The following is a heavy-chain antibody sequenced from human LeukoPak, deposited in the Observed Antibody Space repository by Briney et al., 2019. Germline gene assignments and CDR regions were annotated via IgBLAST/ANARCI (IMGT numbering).Heavy chain of an antibody. Sequence: PSETLSLTCTVSGGSISSYYWSWIRQPPGKELEWIGYIYYSGSTNYNPSLKSRVTISVDTSKNQFSLKLSSVTAADTAVYYCARRTYYYDSSGYSYYFDYWGQGTLVTVSS. CDR1: GGSISSYY. V-gene: IGHV4-59*08. CDR2: IYYSGST. CDR3: ARRTYYYDSSGYSYYFDY. J-gene: IGHJ4*02. D-gene: IGHD3-22*01.